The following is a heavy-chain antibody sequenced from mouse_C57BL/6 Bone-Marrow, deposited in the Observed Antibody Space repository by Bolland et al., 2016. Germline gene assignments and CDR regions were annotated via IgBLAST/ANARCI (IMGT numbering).Heavy chain of an antibody. J-gene: IGHJ4*01. Sequence: DSETHYNQKFKDKATLTVDKSSSTAYMQLSSLTSEDSAVYYCATYSNYGYYYAMDYWGQGT. CDR3: ATYSNYGYYYAMDY. D-gene: IGHD2-5*01. CDR2: DSET. V-gene: IGHV1-52*01.